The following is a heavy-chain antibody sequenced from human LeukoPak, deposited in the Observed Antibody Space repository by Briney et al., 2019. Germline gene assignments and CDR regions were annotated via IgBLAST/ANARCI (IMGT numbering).Heavy chain of an antibody. CDR2: IYSSGST. Sequence: SETLSLTCAVSGASISAFHWTWFRQPAGKGLEWIGLIYSSGSTLFNPSLKSRVAMSVDLTKNQLSLKLTSVTAADTAMYYCARKDGDYWGRGTLVTVSS. V-gene: IGHV4-4*07. CDR3: ARKDGDY. CDR1: GASISAFH. J-gene: IGHJ4*02.